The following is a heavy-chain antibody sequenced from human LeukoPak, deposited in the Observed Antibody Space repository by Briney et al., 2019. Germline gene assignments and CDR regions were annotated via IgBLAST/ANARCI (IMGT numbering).Heavy chain of an antibody. D-gene: IGHD3-3*01. CDR1: GGSISSYY. CDR2: IYYSGST. CDR3: ASSGGDFWSGYNWFDP. Sequence: SETLSLTCTVSGGSISSYYWSWIRQPPGKGLEWIGYIYYSGSTNYNPSLKSRVTISVDTSKSQFSLKLSSVTAADTAVYYCASSGGDFWSGYNWFDPWGQGTLVTVSS. V-gene: IGHV4-59*01. J-gene: IGHJ5*02.